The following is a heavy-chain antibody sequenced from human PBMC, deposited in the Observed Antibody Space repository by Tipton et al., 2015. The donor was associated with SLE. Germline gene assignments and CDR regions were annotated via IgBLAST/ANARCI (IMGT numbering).Heavy chain of an antibody. CDR1: GGSISSHY. CDR3: ATARGSFNGMDV. J-gene: IGHJ6*02. D-gene: IGHD1-26*01. V-gene: IGHV4-59*08. Sequence: TLSLTCTVSGGSISSHYWSWIRQPPGKGLGWIGYIYYSGSTNYNPSLKSRVTTSVATSKKQFSLRLTSVTAADTAVYYCATARGSFNGMDVWGQGTTVTVSS. CDR2: IYYSGST.